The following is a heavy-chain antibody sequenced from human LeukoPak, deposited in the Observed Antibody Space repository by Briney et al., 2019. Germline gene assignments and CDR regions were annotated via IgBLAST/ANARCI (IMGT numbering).Heavy chain of an antibody. CDR3: ARDFSGSWAIDY. CDR1: GFTFSSYG. Sequence: GGSLRLSCAASGFTFSSYGLHWVRQAPGKGLEWVALISYDGSNKNYADSVKGRLTISRDNSKNTVYLQMNSLRPEDTAVYYCARDFSGSWAIDYWGQGTLVTASS. D-gene: IGHD2/OR15-2a*01. J-gene: IGHJ4*02. V-gene: IGHV3-30-3*01. CDR2: ISYDGSNK.